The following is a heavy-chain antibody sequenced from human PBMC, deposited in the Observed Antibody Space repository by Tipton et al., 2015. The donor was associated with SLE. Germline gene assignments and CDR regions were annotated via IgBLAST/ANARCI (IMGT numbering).Heavy chain of an antibody. D-gene: IGHD2-2*01. CDR2: FYHGGST. V-gene: IGHV4-34*01. CDR3: ARGGYCSRTSCYGAMDV. Sequence: TLSLTCDVYGGSFSDYYWSWIRQPPGKGLEWIGSFYHGGSTYYNPSLKSRVTISVDTSKNQFSLKLTSVTAADTAVYYCARGGYCSRTSCYGAMDVWGQGTTVTVSS. J-gene: IGHJ6*02. CDR1: GGSFSDYY.